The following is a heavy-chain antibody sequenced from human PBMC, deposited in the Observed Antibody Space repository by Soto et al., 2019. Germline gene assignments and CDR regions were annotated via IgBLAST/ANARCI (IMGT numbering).Heavy chain of an antibody. V-gene: IGHV4-61*01. CDR2: IYDSGST. J-gene: IGHJ5*02. D-gene: IGHD2-15*01. CDR3: AGRSVEGWFDP. CDR1: GGSVSSGSHY. Sequence: QVQLQESGPGLVKPSETLSLSCSVSGGSVSSGSHYWSWIRQPPGKGLEWIGFIYDSGSTHYNPSLKSRVTISLNTSKNQFSLKLSSVTAADTAVYYCAGRSVEGWFDPWGQGTLVTVSS.